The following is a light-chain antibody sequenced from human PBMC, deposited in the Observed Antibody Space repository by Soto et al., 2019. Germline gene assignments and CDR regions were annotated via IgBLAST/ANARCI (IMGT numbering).Light chain of an antibody. J-gene: IGLJ1*01. CDR1: SSDVGGYKY. Sequence: QSALTQPASVSGSPRQSITISCTGTSSDVGGYKYVSWYQQHPGKAPKLIIYEVRNRPSGVSNRFSGSKSGNTASLAIAGLQAEDEADYYCSSYTSTSTLYVFGTGTKVTVL. CDR3: SSYTSTSTLYV. CDR2: EVR. V-gene: IGLV2-14*01.